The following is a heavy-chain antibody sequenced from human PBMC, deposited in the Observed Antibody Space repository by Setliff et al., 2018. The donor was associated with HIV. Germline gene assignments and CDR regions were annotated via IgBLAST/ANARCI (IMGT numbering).Heavy chain of an antibody. CDR3: ARAVASRNIRGEYSFDY. CDR1: GYTFTSYG. V-gene: IGHV1-46*01. J-gene: IGHJ4*02. D-gene: IGHD3-16*01. Sequence: GASVKVSCKASGYTFTSYGISWVRQAPGQGLEWMGIINPGGGSTNYAQKFQGRVTMTRNTSISTTYMELSSLRSEDTAVYYCARAVASRNIRGEYSFDYWGQGTLVTVSS. CDR2: INPGGGST.